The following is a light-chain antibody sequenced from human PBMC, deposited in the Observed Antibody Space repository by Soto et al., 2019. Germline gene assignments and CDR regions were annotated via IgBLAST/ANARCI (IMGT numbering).Light chain of an antibody. Sequence: SVLTQPPSASGSPGQSVTISCTGTSSDVGDYNFVSWYQQHPGKAPKLMIYEVSKRPSGVPDRFSGSKSGNTASLTVSGLQAEDEADYYCQSYDRSLSGYVLGTGTKVTVL. CDR1: SSDVGDYNF. CDR2: EVS. J-gene: IGLJ1*01. CDR3: QSYDRSLSGYV. V-gene: IGLV2-8*01.